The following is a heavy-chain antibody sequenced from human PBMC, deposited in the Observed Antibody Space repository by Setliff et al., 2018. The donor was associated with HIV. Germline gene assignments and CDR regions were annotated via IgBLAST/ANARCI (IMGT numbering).Heavy chain of an antibody. Sequence: ASVKVSCKASGYTFINYGITWVRQAPGQGLEWMGWISGYNRKTTYAQKFQDRVTMTMDPSTSTAFMDLRSLTSADTAVYYCARFLRGEHFASWKSNHYFDLWGRGTLVTVS. CDR1: GYTFINYG. J-gene: IGHJ2*01. D-gene: IGHD1-1*01. CDR3: ARFLRGEHFASWKSNHYFDL. V-gene: IGHV1-18*01. CDR2: ISGYNRKT.